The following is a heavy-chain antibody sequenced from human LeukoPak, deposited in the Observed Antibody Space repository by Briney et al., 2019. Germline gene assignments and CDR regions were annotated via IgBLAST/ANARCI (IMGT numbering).Heavy chain of an antibody. CDR2: FDPEDGET. Sequence: ASVTVSCKVSGYTLTELSMHWVRQAPGKGLEWMGGFDPEDGETIYAQKFQGRVTMTEDTSTDTAYMELSSLRSEDTAVYYCARAANWHDDDWFDPWGQGALVTVSS. V-gene: IGHV1-24*01. J-gene: IGHJ5*02. D-gene: IGHD1-1*01. CDR3: ARAANWHDDDWFDP. CDR1: GYTLTELS.